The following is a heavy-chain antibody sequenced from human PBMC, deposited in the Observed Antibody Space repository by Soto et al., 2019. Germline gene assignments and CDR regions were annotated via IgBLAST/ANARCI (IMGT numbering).Heavy chain of an antibody. V-gene: IGHV3-48*01. Sequence: GGSLRLSCAASGFTFSSYSMNWVRQAPGKGLEWVSYISSSSSTIYYATTVTGRFTIPRDNAKNKLYLQMTSMRAEDTAVYYCANPLTPTCSGGSCSDYWGQGTLVTVSS. CDR2: ISSSSSTI. CDR3: ANPLTPTCSGGSCSDY. CDR1: GFTFSSYS. J-gene: IGHJ4*02. D-gene: IGHD2-15*01.